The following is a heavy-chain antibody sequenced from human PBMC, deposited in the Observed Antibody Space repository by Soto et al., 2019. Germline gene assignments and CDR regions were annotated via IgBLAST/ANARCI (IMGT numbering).Heavy chain of an antibody. D-gene: IGHD2-21*02. Sequence: EVRLLEPGGGSEQPGGSLGLSCAASGFNFRTYAMYWVRQAPGKGLEWVSAIDDANSAYYADSVKGRFIISRDNSRNTLYLQMDGLRVEDTAIYLCTKRPMSAGDCWFFDDWGQGILVTVSS. CDR3: TKRPMSAGDCWFFDD. J-gene: IGHJ4*02. CDR2: IDDANSA. V-gene: IGHV3-23*05. CDR1: GFNFRTYA.